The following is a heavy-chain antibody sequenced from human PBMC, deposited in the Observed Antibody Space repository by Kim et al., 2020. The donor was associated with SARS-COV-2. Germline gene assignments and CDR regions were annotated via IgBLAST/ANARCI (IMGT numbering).Heavy chain of an antibody. Sequence: GGSLRLSCVASGFTFDTYAMSWVRQAPGKGLEWVSVISGGAVNKFYADSVRDRFTISRDNSNNMLYLQMNSLRDEDTALYYCAKMVIMDGYNYFYYYAMDVWGQGTTVTVSS. J-gene: IGHJ6*02. D-gene: IGHD2-21*01. CDR2: ISGGAVNK. V-gene: IGHV3-23*01. CDR1: GFTFDTYA. CDR3: AKMVIMDGYNYFYYYAMDV.